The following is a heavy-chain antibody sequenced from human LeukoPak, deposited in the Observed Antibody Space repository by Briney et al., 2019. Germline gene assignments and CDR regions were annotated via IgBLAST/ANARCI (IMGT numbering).Heavy chain of an antibody. J-gene: IGHJ4*02. CDR2: ISYDGSNE. CDR3: AKDRGYYVDTGTINF. V-gene: IGHV3-30*18. D-gene: IGHD2-15*01. Sequence: PGGSLRLSCVASGFTFSSYGMHWVRQAPGKGLEWVAIISYDGSNEYYADSVKGRFTISRDNSKNTLYLQMNSLRAEDTAIYYCAKDRGYYVDTGTINFWGQGTLVTVSS. CDR1: GFTFSSYG.